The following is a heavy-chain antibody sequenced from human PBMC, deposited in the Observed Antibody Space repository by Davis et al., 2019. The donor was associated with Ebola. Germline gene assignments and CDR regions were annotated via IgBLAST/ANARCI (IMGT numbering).Heavy chain of an antibody. V-gene: IGHV1-2*06. CDR1: GYTFTSYA. CDR2: INPNFGGK. D-gene: IGHD5-18*01. Sequence: AASVKVSCKASGYTFTSYAMNWVRQAPGQGLEWMGRINPNFGGKIYAQKFQDRVTMTIDTSINTAHMELDRLRSDDTAVYYCARGHTYGRWDDWFDPWGQGTLVTVSS. CDR3: ARGHTYGRWDDWFDP. J-gene: IGHJ5*02.